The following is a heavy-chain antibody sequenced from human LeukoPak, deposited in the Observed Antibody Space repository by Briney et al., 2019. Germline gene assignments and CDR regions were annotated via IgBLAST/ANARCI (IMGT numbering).Heavy chain of an antibody. CDR3: ARDRYSSGWYFSYFDY. V-gene: IGHV4-34*01. CDR2: INHSGST. CDR1: GGSFSGYY. Sequence: SETLSLTCAVYGGSFSGYYWSWIRQPPGKGLEWIGEINHSGSTNYNPSLKSRVTMSVDTSKNQFSLKLSSVTAADTAVYYCARDRYSSGWYFSYFDYWGQGTLVTVSS. J-gene: IGHJ4*02. D-gene: IGHD6-19*01.